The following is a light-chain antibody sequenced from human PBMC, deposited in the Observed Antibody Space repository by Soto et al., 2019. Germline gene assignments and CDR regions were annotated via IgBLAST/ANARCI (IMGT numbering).Light chain of an antibody. CDR3: QQYGSSSTTWT. CDR1: QSVNRSY. V-gene: IGKV3-20*01. J-gene: IGKJ1*01. Sequence: EIVLTQSPGTLSLSPGERATLSCRASQSVNRSYLVWYQQKPGQPPRLLIYGASSRATGIPDRFSGSGSGTDFALTISRLEPEDFAVYYCQQYGSSSTTWTVGQGTKVDIK. CDR2: GAS.